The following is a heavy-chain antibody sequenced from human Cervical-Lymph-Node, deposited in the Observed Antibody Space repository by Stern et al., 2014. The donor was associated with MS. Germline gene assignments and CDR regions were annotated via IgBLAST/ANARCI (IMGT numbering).Heavy chain of an antibody. CDR2: IYYSGSS. V-gene: IGHV4-59*01. CDR3: AGGSTVGAPDF. D-gene: IGHD4-23*01. J-gene: IGHJ4*02. Sequence: VQLEESGPGLVKPSETLSLTCTVSGASIRSYSWRWIRQTPGKGLEWIGYIYYSGSSNQNPSLKSRVTISVDTSKNQFSLRLRSVTAVDTAVYYCAGGSTVGAPDFWGQGTLVTVSS. CDR1: GASIRSYS.